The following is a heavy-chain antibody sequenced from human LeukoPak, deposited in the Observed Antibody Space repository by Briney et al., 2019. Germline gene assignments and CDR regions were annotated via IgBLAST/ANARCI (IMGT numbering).Heavy chain of an antibody. CDR1: GGSLSGYY. Sequence: SETLSLTCGVSGGSLSGYYWTWIRQPPGKGLEWIGDISYSGDPNYNPSLRSRVSFFVDMSKNQFSLKLSSVTAADTAVYYCARVREQQASPPYNWFDPWGQGTLVTVSS. J-gene: IGHJ5*02. CDR3: ARVREQQASPPYNWFDP. D-gene: IGHD6-13*01. V-gene: IGHV4-34*01. CDR2: ISYSGDP.